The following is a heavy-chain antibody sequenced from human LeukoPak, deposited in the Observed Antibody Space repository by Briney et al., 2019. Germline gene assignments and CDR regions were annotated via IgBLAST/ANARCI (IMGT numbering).Heavy chain of an antibody. D-gene: IGHD2-15*01. CDR3: ARAYCSGGSCYYYYYYGMDV. V-gene: IGHV4-34*01. Sequence: SETLSLTCAVYGGSFSGYYGSWIRQPPGKGLEWIGEINHSGSTNYNPSLKSRVTISVDTSKNQFSLKLSSVTAADTAVYYCARAYCSGGSCYYYYYYGMDVWGKGTTVTVSS. CDR1: GGSFSGYY. CDR2: INHSGST. J-gene: IGHJ6*04.